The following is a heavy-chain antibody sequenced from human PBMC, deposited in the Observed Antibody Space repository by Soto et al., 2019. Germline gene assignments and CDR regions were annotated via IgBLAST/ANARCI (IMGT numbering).Heavy chain of an antibody. V-gene: IGHV4-30-2*01. Sequence: PSETLSLTCAVSGGSISSGGYSWSWIRQPPGKGLEWIGYIYHSGSTYYNPSLKSRVTISVDRSKNQFSLKLSSVTAADTAVYYCDRTNVGGNVDDAFDIWGQGTMVNVSS. CDR1: GGSISSGGYS. CDR2: IYHSGST. J-gene: IGHJ3*02. CDR3: DRTNVGGNVDDAFDI. D-gene: IGHD2-15*01.